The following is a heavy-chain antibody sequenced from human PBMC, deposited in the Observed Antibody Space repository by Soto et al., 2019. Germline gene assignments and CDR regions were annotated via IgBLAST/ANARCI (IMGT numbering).Heavy chain of an antibody. CDR2: ISKDGSTT. V-gene: IGHV3-30*18. J-gene: IGHJ4*02. CDR3: AKETHSSGYGSYFDY. Sequence: GGSLRLSCAASGFTFSAYGMHWVRQAPGKGLEWVAVISKDGSTTYDVDSVKGRFTISRDSSKNTLYLQMNSLRTEDTAVYYCAKETHSSGYGSYFDYWGRGTLVTVSS. CDR1: GFTFSAYG. D-gene: IGHD3-22*01.